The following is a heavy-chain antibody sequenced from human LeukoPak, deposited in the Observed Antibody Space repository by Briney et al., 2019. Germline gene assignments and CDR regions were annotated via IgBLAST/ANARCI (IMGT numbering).Heavy chain of an antibody. CDR1: GFTFSSYS. CDR3: IVLAVTGTFGFDY. D-gene: IGHD6-19*01. V-gene: IGHV3-48*01. J-gene: IGHJ4*02. CDR2: ISSSSSTI. Sequence: GGSLRLSCAASGFTFSSYSMNWVRQAPGKGLEWISYISSSSSTIYYTDSVKGRFTISRDNAKNSLFLQMNSLRAEDAAVYYCIVLAVTGTFGFDYWGQGTLVTVSS.